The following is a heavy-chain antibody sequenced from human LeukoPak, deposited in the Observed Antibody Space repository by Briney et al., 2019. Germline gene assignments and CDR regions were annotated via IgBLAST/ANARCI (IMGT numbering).Heavy chain of an antibody. D-gene: IGHD2-15*01. Sequence: GGSLRLSCAASGFTFSSYSMNWVRQAPGKGLEWVSSISSSSSYIYYADSVKGRFTISRDNAKNSLYLQMNSLRAEDTAVYYCARDRYCSGGSCLAYLRGFDYWGQGTLVTVSS. CDR1: GFTFSSYS. V-gene: IGHV3-21*01. CDR3: ARDRYCSGGSCLAYLRGFDY. CDR2: ISSSSSYI. J-gene: IGHJ4*02.